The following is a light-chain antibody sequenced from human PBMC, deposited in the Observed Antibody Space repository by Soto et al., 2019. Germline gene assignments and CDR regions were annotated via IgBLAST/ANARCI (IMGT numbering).Light chain of an antibody. CDR3: QQYDNLPLN. CDR1: QDISNY. CDR2: DAS. V-gene: IGKV1-33*01. Sequence: IQMTQSPSSLSASVGDRVTITCQASQDISNYLNWYQQKPGKAPKLLIYDASNLETGVPSRFSGSGSGTDFTFTISSLQPEDIATYYCQQYDNLPLNFGQGKRLEIK. J-gene: IGKJ5*01.